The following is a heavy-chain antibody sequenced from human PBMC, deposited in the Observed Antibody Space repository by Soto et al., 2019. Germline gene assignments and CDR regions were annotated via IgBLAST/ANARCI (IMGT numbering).Heavy chain of an antibody. Sequence: QVVLEQSGGEVKKPGASVKVSCKASGYTFSGYSITWVRQAPGQGLEWMGRISGYNGNTNYARTLRGRLTLTTDTSTSTAYMEMRSLTSDDTAIYYRARDLVCGGAPACPDMDVWGQGTTVTVSS. D-gene: IGHD2-21*01. CDR1: GYTFSGYS. V-gene: IGHV1-18*04. CDR3: ARDLVCGGAPACPDMDV. J-gene: IGHJ6*02. CDR2: ISGYNGNT.